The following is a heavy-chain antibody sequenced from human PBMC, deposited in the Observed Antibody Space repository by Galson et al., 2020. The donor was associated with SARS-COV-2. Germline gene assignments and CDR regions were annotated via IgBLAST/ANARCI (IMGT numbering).Heavy chain of an antibody. J-gene: IGHJ6*02. D-gene: IGHD1-26*01. CDR3: ARQVVGATMDYYGMDV. V-gene: IGHV5-51*01. Sequence: GESLKISCKGSGYSFTSYWIGWVRQMPGKGLEWMGIIYPGDSDTRYSPSFQGQVTISADKSISTAYLQWSSLKASDTAMYYCARQVVGATMDYYGMDVWGQGTTVTVSS. CDR2: IYPGDSDT. CDR1: GYSFTSYW.